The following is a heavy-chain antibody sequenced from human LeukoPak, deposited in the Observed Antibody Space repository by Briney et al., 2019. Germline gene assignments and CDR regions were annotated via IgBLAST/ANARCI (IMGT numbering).Heavy chain of an antibody. CDR1: GFTFSSFA. V-gene: IGHV3-23*01. CDR2: ISGSGGNT. D-gene: IGHD3-3*01. CDR3: AKLGYDFWSGYGRNTDY. Sequence: PGGSLRLSFEASGFTFSSFAMSWVRKPPGKGLEWVSGISGSGGNTYYVDSVKGRFTISRDNSKNTLYLQLNSLRAEDTAVYHCAKLGYDFWSGYGRNTDYWGQGTLVTVSS. J-gene: IGHJ4*02.